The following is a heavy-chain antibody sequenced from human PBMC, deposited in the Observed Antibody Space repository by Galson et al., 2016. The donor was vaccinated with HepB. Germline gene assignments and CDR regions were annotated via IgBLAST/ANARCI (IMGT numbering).Heavy chain of an antibody. J-gene: IGHJ4*02. CDR2: INPNSGAT. V-gene: IGHV1-2*02. CDR3: ARRMGFDILGAFES. D-gene: IGHD3-9*01. Sequence: SVKVSCKASGYTFTDYYIHWVRQAPGQGLEWMGWINPNSGATYYAQNFQGRVTMTRDTSVSTAYMQLSRLRSGDTAVFYCARRMGFDILGAFESWGQGTLVTVSS. CDR1: GYTFTDYY.